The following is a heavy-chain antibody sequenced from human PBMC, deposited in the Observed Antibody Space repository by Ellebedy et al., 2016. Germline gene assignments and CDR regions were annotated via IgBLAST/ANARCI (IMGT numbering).Heavy chain of an antibody. CDR3: ARTNQRLFSFDV. Sequence: SETLSLTCAVYGGSFSGYYWSWIRQPPGKGLEWIGEINHSGSTNYNPPLKSRVTISVDTSKNQFPLKLSSVTAADTAVYYCARTNQRLFSFDVWGQGTMVTVSS. CDR2: INHSGST. D-gene: IGHD2-2*01. V-gene: IGHV4-34*01. J-gene: IGHJ3*01. CDR1: GGSFSGYY.